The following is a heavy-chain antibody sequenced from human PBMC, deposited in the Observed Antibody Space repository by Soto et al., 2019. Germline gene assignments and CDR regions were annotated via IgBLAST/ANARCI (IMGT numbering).Heavy chain of an antibody. J-gene: IGHJ4*02. CDR3: ARDSWKSY. V-gene: IGHV3-74*01. CDR1: GFTFSNYW. CDR2: ISPDGSNT. Sequence: PGGSLRLSCVASGFTFSNYWMHWVRQAPGKGLVWVSRISPDGSNTNYADSVKGRFTISRDNAKNTVYLQMNSLRAEDTALYYCARDSWKSYWGQGTLVTVSS. D-gene: IGHD1-1*01.